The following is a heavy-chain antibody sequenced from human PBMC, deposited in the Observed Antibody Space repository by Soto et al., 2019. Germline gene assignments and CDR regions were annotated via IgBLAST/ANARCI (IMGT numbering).Heavy chain of an antibody. CDR1: GGTFSSYA. J-gene: IGHJ4*02. V-gene: IGHV1-69*13. CDR3: ASSYYYDSSGYYLDFDY. D-gene: IGHD3-22*01. CDR2: IIPIFGTA. Sequence: SVKVSCKASGGTFSSYAIIWVRQAPGQGLEWMGGIIPIFGTANYAQKFQGRVTITADESTSTAYMELSSLRSEDTAVYYCASSYYYDSSGYYLDFDYWGQGTLVTVSS.